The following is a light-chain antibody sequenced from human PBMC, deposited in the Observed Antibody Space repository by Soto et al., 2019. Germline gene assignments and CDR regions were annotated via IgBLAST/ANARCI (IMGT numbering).Light chain of an antibody. V-gene: IGKV1-27*01. J-gene: IGKJ1*01. CDR2: AAS. CDR3: QKYNSAPWA. CDR1: QGISNY. Sequence: DIPMTQSPSSLSASVGDRVTITCRASQGISNYLAWYQQKPGKVPKPLIYAASTLQSGVPSRFSGSGSGTDFTLTISRLHPADVATYYCQKYNSAPWAFGQGTKVEIK.